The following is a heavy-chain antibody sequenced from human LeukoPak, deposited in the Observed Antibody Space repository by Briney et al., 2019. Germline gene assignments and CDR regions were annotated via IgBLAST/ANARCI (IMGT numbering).Heavy chain of an antibody. D-gene: IGHD3-22*01. CDR1: GFTFSSYA. CDR2: ISYDGSNK. J-gene: IGHJ4*02. Sequence: PGGSLRLSCAASGFTFSSYAMHWVCQAPGKGLEWVAVISYDGSNKYYADSVKGRFTISRDNSKNTLYLQMNSLRAEDTAVYYCARDSDFHYYDSSGYFDYWGQGTLVTVSS. V-gene: IGHV3-30-3*01. CDR3: ARDSDFHYYDSSGYFDY.